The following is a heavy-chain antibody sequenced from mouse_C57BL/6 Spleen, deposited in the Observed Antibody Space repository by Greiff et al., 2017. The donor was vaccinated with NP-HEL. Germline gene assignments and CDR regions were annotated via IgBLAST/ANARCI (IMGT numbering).Heavy chain of an antibody. CDR1: GYAFSSSW. V-gene: IGHV1-82*01. J-gene: IGHJ2*01. CDR3: ARGGSSYKLRLYFDY. Sequence: QVQLKQSGPELVKPGASVKISCKASGYAFSSSWMNWVKQRPGKGLEWIGRIYPGDGDTNYNGKFKGKATLTADKSSSTAYMQLSSLTSEDSAVYFCARGGSSYKLRLYFDYWGQGTTLTVSS. CDR2: IYPGDGDT. D-gene: IGHD1-1*01.